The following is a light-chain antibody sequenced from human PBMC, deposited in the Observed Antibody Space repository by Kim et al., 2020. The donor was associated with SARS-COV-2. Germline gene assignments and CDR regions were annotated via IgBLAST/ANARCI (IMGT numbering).Light chain of an antibody. CDR1: RSVRSSY. CDR3: QQYGSSLN. V-gene: IGKV3-20*01. J-gene: IGKJ4*01. Sequence: LSLGGSSTLAGRASRSVRSSYLSRYQQKPGQAPRLLSYGASSRDTGIPDRFSGSGSGTDFTLTISRLGHEDFAVYYCQQYGSSLNFGGGTKVDIK. CDR2: GAS.